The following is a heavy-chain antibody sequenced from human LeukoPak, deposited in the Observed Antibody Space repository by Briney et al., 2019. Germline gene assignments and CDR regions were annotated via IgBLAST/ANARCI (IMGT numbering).Heavy chain of an antibody. CDR2: ISYDGSNK. CDR1: GGSFSGYY. V-gene: IGHV3-30-3*01. CDR3: ARAGAFCAGDCPMDGMDV. D-gene: IGHD2-21*02. Sequence: LSLTCAVYGGSFSGYYWSWIRQPPGKGLEWVAVISYDGSNKYYADSVKGRFTISRDNSKNTLYLQMNSLRAEDTAVYYCARAGAFCAGDCPMDGMDVWGQGTTVTVSS. J-gene: IGHJ6*02.